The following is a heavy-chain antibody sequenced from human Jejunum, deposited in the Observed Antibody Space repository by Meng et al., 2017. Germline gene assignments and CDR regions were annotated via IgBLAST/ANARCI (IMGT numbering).Heavy chain of an antibody. Sequence: VQLQQWGAGLLKPSEPLSRPCTVYGGSLNAYIWSWIRQAPGKGLEWIGEINHSGSTTYGPSLKSRVTISADSSKNQFSLSLRSVTAADTAVYYCAREGGYSYGPMQWGQGTLVTVSS. V-gene: IGHV4-34*01. CDR3: AREGGYSYGPMQ. J-gene: IGHJ4*02. CDR2: INHSGST. CDR1: GGSLNAYI. D-gene: IGHD5-18*01.